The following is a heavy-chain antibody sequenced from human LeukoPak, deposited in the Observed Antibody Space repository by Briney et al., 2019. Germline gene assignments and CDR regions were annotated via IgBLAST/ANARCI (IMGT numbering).Heavy chain of an antibody. Sequence: GGSLRLSCSASGFTFSNYWMSWVRQAPGKGLEWVGNAKGDGSENYYVDSVNGRFTISRDNGKKSLYPQMNSLRAEDTAVYYCARDSDSGYWFDYWGQGTLVTVSS. CDR1: GFTFSNYW. CDR2: AKGDGSEN. D-gene: IGHD3-22*01. CDR3: ARDSDSGYWFDY. J-gene: IGHJ4*02. V-gene: IGHV3-7*01.